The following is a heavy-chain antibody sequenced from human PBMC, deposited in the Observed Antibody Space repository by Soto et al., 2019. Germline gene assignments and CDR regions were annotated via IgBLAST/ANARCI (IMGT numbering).Heavy chain of an antibody. Sequence: ASVKVSCKASGYTFTSYYMHWVRQAPGQGLEWMGIINPSGGSTSYAQKFQGRVTMTRDTSTSTVYMELSSLRSEDTAVYYCAGRITMVRGTYYYYGMDVWGQGTTVTVSS. V-gene: IGHV1-46*01. J-gene: IGHJ6*02. CDR3: AGRITMVRGTYYYYGMDV. D-gene: IGHD3-10*01. CDR1: GYTFTSYY. CDR2: INPSGGST.